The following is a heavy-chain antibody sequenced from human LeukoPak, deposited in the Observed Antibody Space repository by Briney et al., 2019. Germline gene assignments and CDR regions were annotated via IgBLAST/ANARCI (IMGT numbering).Heavy chain of an antibody. J-gene: IGHJ5*02. Sequence: SVKVSCKASGGTFSSYTISWVRQAPGQGLEWMGRIIPILGIANYAQKFQGRVTITADKSTSTAYMELSSLRSEDTAVYYCASDSVRTIFGVVISWFDPWGQGTLVTVSS. CDR3: ASDSVRTIFGVVISWFDP. CDR2: IIPILGIA. CDR1: GGTFSSYT. D-gene: IGHD3-3*01. V-gene: IGHV1-69*02.